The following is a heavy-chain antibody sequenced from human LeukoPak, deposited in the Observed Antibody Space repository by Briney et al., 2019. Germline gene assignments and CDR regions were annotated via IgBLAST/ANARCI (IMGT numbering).Heavy chain of an antibody. CDR3: ARGGFYCGGDCYVDY. D-gene: IGHD2-21*02. J-gene: IGHJ4*02. CDR2: INHSGST. V-gene: IGHV4-34*01. Sequence: SETLSLTCAVYGGSFSPYYWSWIRQPPGKGLEWIGEINHSGSTIYSSSHETRVTISVDTSKNQFSRRLSSVTAADTAVYYCARGGFYCGGDCYVDYWGQGTLVTVSS. CDR1: GGSFSPYY.